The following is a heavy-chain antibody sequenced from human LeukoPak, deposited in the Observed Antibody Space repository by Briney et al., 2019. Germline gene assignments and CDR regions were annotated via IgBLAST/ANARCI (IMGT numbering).Heavy chain of an antibody. Sequence: SETLSLTCTVSGGSISNYYWNWIRQPPGKGLEWIGYIYYSGTTNYNPSLKSRVSMSVDTSKNQFSLKLSSVTAADTAVYYCARRWGDIAARPDAFDIWGQGTMVTVSS. CDR1: GGSISNYY. D-gene: IGHD6-6*01. CDR3: ARRWGDIAARPDAFDI. J-gene: IGHJ3*02. CDR2: IYYSGTT. V-gene: IGHV4-59*12.